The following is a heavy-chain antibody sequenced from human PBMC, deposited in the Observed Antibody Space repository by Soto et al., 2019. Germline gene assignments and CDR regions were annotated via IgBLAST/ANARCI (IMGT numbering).Heavy chain of an antibody. J-gene: IGHJ5*02. CDR1: GFTFSSYW. CDR3: ARDGRPYYDFWSGYPRQNWFDP. CDR2: INSDGSST. Sequence: EVQLVESGGGLVQPGGSLRLSCAASGFTFSSYWMHWVRQAPGKGLVWVSRINSDGSSTSYADSVKGRFTISRDNAKNSLYLQMNGLRAEDTAVYYCARDGRPYYDFWSGYPRQNWFDPWGQGTLVTVSS. D-gene: IGHD3-3*01. V-gene: IGHV3-74*01.